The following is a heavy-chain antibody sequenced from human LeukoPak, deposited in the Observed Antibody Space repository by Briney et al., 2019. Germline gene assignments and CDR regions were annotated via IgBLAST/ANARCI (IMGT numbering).Heavy chain of an antibody. D-gene: IGHD3-10*01. CDR2: INPNSGGT. V-gene: IGHV1-2*02. Sequence: ASVKVSCKASGYTFTGYYMHWVRQAPGQGLEWMGWINPNSGGTNYAQKFQGRVTMTRDTSISTAYMELSRLRSDDTAVYYCARTYYYGSDPFDPWGQGTVVGVCS. CDR3: ARTYYYGSDPFDP. CDR1: GYTFTGYY. J-gene: IGHJ5*02.